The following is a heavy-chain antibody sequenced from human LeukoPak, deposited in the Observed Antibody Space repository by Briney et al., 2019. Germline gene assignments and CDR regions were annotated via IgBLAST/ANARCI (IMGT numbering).Heavy chain of an antibody. CDR3: ARDTVTEYYYYGMDV. CDR2: IYYSGST. V-gene: IGHV4-61*01. Sequence: SETLSLTCTVSGGSVSSGSYYWSWIRQPSGKGLECIGYIYYSGSTNYNPSLKSRVTISVDTSKNQFSLKLSSVTAADTAVYYCARDTVTEYYYYGMDVWGQGTTVTVSS. J-gene: IGHJ6*02. CDR1: GGSVSSGSYY. D-gene: IGHD4-11*01.